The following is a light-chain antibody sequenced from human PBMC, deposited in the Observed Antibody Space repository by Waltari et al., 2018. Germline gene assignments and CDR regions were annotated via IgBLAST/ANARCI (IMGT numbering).Light chain of an antibody. CDR3: CSYAGSYAYV. V-gene: IGLV2-11*02. CDR1: SSDVGGYNY. Sequence: QSALTQPRSVYGSPGQAGHISCTGTSSDVGGYNYVSWYQQHPGKAPKLMIYDVRKRPSGVPDRFSGSKSGNTASLTISGLQAEDEADYYCCSYAGSYAYVFGTGTKVTVL. J-gene: IGLJ1*01. CDR2: DVR.